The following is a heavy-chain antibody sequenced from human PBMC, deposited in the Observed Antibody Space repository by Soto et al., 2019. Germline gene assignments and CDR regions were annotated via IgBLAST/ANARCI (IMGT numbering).Heavy chain of an antibody. CDR1: GFTFSSYG. J-gene: IGHJ4*02. CDR2: ISYDGSNK. D-gene: IGHD5-18*01. V-gene: IGHV3-30*18. CDR3: AKERGVFKLWLQAKAYYIDY. Sequence: PGGSLRLSCAASGFTFSSYGMHWVRQAPGKGLEWVAVISYDGSNKYYADSVKGRFTISRDNSKNTLYLQMNSLRAEDTAVYYCAKERGVFKLWLQAKAYYIDYWGQGTLVTVSS.